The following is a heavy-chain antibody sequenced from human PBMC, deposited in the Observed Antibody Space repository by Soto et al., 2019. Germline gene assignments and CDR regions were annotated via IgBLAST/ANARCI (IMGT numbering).Heavy chain of an antibody. Sequence: ETLSLTCAVSGYSISSGYYWGWIRQPPGKGLEWIGSLHHSGTTYYNPSLKSRVTMSVDTSKNQLSLKLTSVTAADTAVYYCARDLRKYVATIYFDYWGQGALVTVSS. CDR3: ARDLRKYVATIYFDY. J-gene: IGHJ4*02. CDR1: GYSISSGYY. CDR2: LHHSGTT. V-gene: IGHV4-38-2*02. D-gene: IGHD5-12*01.